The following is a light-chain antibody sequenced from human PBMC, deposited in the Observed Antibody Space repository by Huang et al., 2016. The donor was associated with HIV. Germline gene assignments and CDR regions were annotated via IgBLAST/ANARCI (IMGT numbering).Light chain of an antibody. Sequence: EIVMTQSPATLSVSPGERATLSCRASQSVSNYLAWYQQKPCQAPRLLIHDASTGATGIPARFSGSGSGTEFTLTISSLQSEDSAVYYCQQYNDWPLTFGGGTKVEIK. CDR1: QSVSNY. V-gene: IGKV3-15*01. J-gene: IGKJ4*01. CDR2: DAS. CDR3: QQYNDWPLT.